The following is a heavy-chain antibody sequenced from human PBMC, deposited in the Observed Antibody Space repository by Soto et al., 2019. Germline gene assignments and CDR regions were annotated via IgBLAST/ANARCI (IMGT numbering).Heavy chain of an antibody. Sequence: QVQLVQSGAEVKKPGASVKVSCKASGYTFTGYYMHWVRQAPGQGLEWMGWINPNSGGTNYAQKFQGWVTMTRDTSISTAYRELSRLRSDDTAVYYCARDLRRSSSPGGKYYYYYMDVWGKGTTVTVSS. J-gene: IGHJ6*03. D-gene: IGHD6-6*01. CDR1: GYTFTGYY. V-gene: IGHV1-2*04. CDR2: INPNSGGT. CDR3: ARDLRRSSSPGGKYYYYYMDV.